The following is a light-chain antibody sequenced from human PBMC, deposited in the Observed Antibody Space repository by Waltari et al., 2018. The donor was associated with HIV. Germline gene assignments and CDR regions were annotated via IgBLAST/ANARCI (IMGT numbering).Light chain of an antibody. J-gene: IGLJ3*02. CDR2: EGS. CDR3: YAYVGSDTFV. CDR1: SSDVGHYNL. V-gene: IGLV2-23*03. Sequence: QSALTQPASVSGSPGQSITISCTGTSSDVGHYNLVSWYQQHPGKAPQLVIYEGSRRPSGVSIRFSGSKSGNMDSLTISGLQAEDEAHYYCYAYVGSDTFVFGGGTKLTVL.